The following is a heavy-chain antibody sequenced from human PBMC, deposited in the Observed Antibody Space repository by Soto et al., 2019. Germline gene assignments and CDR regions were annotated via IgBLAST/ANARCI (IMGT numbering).Heavy chain of an antibody. CDR2: IYPCDSDT. CDR1: GYSFTSYW. J-gene: IGHJ3*02. V-gene: IGHV5-51*01. CDR3: ARQGGYDSSGYPNDAFDI. Sequence: GESLKISCKGSGYSFTSYWIGWVRQMPGKGLEWMGIIYPCDSDTRYSPSFQGQVTISADKSISTAYLQWSSLKASDTAMYYCARQGGYDSSGYPNDAFDIWGQGTMVTVSS. D-gene: IGHD3-22*01.